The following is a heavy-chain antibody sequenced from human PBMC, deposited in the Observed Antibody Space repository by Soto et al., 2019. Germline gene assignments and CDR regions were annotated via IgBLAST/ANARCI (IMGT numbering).Heavy chain of an antibody. D-gene: IGHD4-17*01. Sequence: QVHLQESGPGLVKPSETLSLTCTVSGGSISSYYWSWIRQPPGKGLEWIGCISSTGNTNYNPSLKSRVTISVDTPKTQFSLNLSSVTAADTAVYHCARHYGDSYRGQGILVTVSS. CDR2: ISSTGNT. CDR1: GGSISSYY. CDR3: ARHYGDSY. V-gene: IGHV4-59*08. J-gene: IGHJ4*02.